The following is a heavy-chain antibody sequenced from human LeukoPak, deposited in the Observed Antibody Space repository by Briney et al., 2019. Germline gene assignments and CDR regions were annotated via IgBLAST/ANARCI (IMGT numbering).Heavy chain of an antibody. D-gene: IGHD3-10*01. CDR3: AKDRGRYGSGKGSYYESSYFDY. V-gene: IGHV3-23*01. CDR1: GFTFSSYA. CDR2: ISGSGGST. Sequence: PGGSLRLSCAASGFTFSSYAMSWVRQAPGKGLEWVSAISGSGGSTYYADSVKGRFTISRDNSKNTLYLQMNSLRAEDTAVYYCAKDRGRYGSGKGSYYESSYFDYWGQGTLVTVSS. J-gene: IGHJ4*02.